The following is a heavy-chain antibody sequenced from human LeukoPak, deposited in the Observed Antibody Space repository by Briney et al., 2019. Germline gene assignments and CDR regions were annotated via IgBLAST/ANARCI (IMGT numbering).Heavy chain of an antibody. CDR1: GFTFSSYE. J-gene: IGHJ6*04. V-gene: IGHV3-48*03. Sequence: GGSLRLSCAASGFTFSSYEMNWVRQAPGKGLEWVSYISSSGSTRYYTDSVKGRFTISRDNANNSLYLQMSSLRAEDTAVYYCAELGITMIGGVWGKGTTVTISS. CDR3: AELGITMIGGV. D-gene: IGHD3-10*02. CDR2: ISSSGSTR.